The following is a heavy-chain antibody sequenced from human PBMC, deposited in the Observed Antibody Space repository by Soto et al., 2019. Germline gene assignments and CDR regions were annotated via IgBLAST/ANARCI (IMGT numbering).Heavy chain of an antibody. CDR3: AGFIIAAAGRGYDY. J-gene: IGHJ4*02. V-gene: IGHV3-48*01. CDR2: ISSSSSTI. D-gene: IGHD6-13*01. CDR1: GFTFSSYS. Sequence: GGSLRLSCAASGFTFSSYSMNWVRQAPGKGLEWVSYISSSSSTIYYADSVKGRFTISRDNAKNSLYLQMNSLRAEDTAVYYCAGFIIAAAGRGYDYWGQGTLVTVSS.